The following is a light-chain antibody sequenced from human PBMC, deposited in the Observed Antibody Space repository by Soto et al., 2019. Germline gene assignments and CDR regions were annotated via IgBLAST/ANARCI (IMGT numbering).Light chain of an antibody. CDR2: GTS. J-gene: IGKJ1*01. CDR1: QSVSIY. Sequence: EIVLTHSPGTLSFSPGERATLSCRASQSVSIYLAWYQQRPGQAPRLLIFGTSNRATDIPDRFSGSGSGTDFTLTISRLEPEDFAVYFCQHYGSFGQGTKVDI. CDR3: QHYGS. V-gene: IGKV3-20*01.